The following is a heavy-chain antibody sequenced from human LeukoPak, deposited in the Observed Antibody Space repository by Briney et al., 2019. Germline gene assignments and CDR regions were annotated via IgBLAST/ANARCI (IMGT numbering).Heavy chain of an antibody. J-gene: IGHJ5*02. V-gene: IGHV4-31*03. D-gene: IGHD6-6*01. CDR1: GGSISSGGYY. CDR3: ATVLGSESIAARPDWFDP. Sequence: PSQTLSLTCTVSGGSISSGGYYWSWIRQHPGKGLEWIGYIYYSGSTYYNPSPKSRVTISVDTSKNQFSLKLSSVTAADTAVYYCATVLGSESIAARPDWFDPWGQGTLVTVSS. CDR2: IYYSGST.